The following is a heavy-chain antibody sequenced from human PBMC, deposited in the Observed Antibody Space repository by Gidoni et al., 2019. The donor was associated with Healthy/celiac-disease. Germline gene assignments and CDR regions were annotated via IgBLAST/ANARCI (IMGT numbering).Heavy chain of an antibody. CDR2: IIPILGIA. J-gene: IGHJ2*01. D-gene: IGHD4-17*01. Sequence: QVQLVQSGAEVKKPGSSVNVSCKASGGTFSSYTISWVRQAPGQGLEWMGRIIPILGIANDAQKFQGRVTITADKSTSTAYMELSSLRSEDTAVYYCAREGDALYGDYVGWYFDLWGRGTLVTVSS. V-gene: IGHV1-69*08. CDR1: GGTFSSYT. CDR3: AREGDALYGDYVGWYFDL.